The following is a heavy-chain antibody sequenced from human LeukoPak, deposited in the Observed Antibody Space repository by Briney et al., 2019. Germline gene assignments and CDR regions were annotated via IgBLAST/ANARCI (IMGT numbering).Heavy chain of an antibody. V-gene: IGHV4-61*01. CDR1: SGSLSSTSYY. Sequence: PPETLSLTCTVSSGSLSSTSYYWGWIRQPPGKGLEWIGFIYYSGSTNYNPSLKSRLTISVDTSKNQFSLKLNSVTAADTAVYYCVRDFYGDHVSYDAFYIWGPGAMVTVSS. CDR2: IYYSGST. CDR3: VRDFYGDHVSYDAFYI. J-gene: IGHJ3*02. D-gene: IGHD4-17*01.